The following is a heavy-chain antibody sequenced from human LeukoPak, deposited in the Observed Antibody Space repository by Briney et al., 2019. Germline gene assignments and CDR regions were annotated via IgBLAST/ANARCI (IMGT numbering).Heavy chain of an antibody. J-gene: IGHJ4*02. Sequence: GGSLRLSCAASGFTFSSYAMSWVRQAPGKGLEWVSALTASGETTYYADSVKGRFTISRDNSTNTLFLRVNSLRAEDTAVYYCAANGESTDWHWNYWGQGTLVSVSS. CDR2: LTASGETT. V-gene: IGHV3-23*01. CDR1: GFTFSSYA. D-gene: IGHD3-9*01. CDR3: AANGESTDWHWNY.